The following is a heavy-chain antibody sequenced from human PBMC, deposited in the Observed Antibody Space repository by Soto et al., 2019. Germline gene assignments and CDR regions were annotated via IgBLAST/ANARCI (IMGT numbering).Heavy chain of an antibody. D-gene: IGHD3-3*01. V-gene: IGHV4-34*01. CDR3: ARVRDWFDP. J-gene: IGHJ5*02. CDR1: GGSFSGYY. CDR2: IDHSGYT. Sequence: ETLSLTCAVYGGSFSGYYWNWIRQPPGKGLEWIGEIDHSGYTNYNPSLKSRVTISVDTSENQFSLRLTSVTAADTAVYYCARVRDWFDPWGQGTLVTVSS.